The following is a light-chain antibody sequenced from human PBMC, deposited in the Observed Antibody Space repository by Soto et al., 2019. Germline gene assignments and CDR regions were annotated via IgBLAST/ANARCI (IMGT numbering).Light chain of an antibody. CDR1: HDIHTY. Sequence: DIQMTQSPSSLSASVGERVTITCRASHDIHTYLNWYQHKPGKAPKLLIYDASSLQSGVPSRFSGSGSGTDFTLTISSLQREDFATYYCQQTSFTVWTFGQGTRLDIK. J-gene: IGKJ1*01. V-gene: IGKV1-39*01. CDR2: DAS. CDR3: QQTSFTVWT.